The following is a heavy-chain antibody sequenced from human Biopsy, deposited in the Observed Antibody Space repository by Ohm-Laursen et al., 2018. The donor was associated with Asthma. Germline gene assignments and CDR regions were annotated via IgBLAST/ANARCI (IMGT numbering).Heavy chain of an antibody. CDR2: ISVYNGNT. J-gene: IGHJ6*02. V-gene: IGHV1-18*01. Sequence: ASVKVSCETSGYTFNSAGITWVQQAPGQGLEWMGWISVYNGNTKVAQKLQDRVTMITDTSTSTAYMELRSLRSDDTAVYFCARAVDYSHYYGIDVWGQGTTVTVS. CDR3: ARAVDYSHYYGIDV. D-gene: IGHD3-10*01. CDR1: GYTFNSAG.